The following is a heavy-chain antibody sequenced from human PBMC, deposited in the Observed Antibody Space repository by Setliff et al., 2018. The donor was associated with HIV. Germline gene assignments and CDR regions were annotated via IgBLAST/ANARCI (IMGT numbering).Heavy chain of an antibody. J-gene: IGHJ6*03. CDR2: ISYSGRT. Sequence: SETLSLTCNVSGGPFSNSYYFWGWIRPPPGKGLEWIGSISYSGRTYYNPSLKSRVTMSVDTSKNQFSLKLSSVTAADTAVYYCARHRQGLTGSTPGYYMDVWGKGTTVTVSS. CDR1: GGPFSNSYYF. V-gene: IGHV4-39*01. D-gene: IGHD1-7*01. CDR3: ARHRQGLTGSTPGYYMDV.